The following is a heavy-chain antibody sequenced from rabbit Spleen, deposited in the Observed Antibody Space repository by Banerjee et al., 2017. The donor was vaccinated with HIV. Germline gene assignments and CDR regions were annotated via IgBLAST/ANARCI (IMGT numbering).Heavy chain of an antibody. D-gene: IGHD1-1*01. CDR1: GFSFSSSYW. J-gene: IGHJ4*01. V-gene: IGHV1S45*01. CDR3: ARDLTSVIGWNFNL. Sequence: QQQLVESGGGLVKPGASLTLTCTASGFSFSSSYWICWVRQAPGKGLEWIACIYGGASGSAYYASWPKGRFTISKTSSTTVTLQMTSLTAADTATYFCARDLTSVIGWNFNLWGQGTLVTVS. CDR2: IYGGASGSA.